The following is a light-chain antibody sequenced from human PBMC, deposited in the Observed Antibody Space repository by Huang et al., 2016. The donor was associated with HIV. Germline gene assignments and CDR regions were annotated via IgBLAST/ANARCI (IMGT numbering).Light chain of an antibody. Sequence: DIQMTQSPSSLSASVGDRVTITCRTSQSISGFLNWYQQKPGKAPNLLIHGASSLQSGVPLRFSGSGSGTDFTLTISSLQPEDFATYYCQQSYSTPYTFGQGTKLQIK. CDR3: QQSYSTPYT. J-gene: IGKJ2*01. CDR1: QSISGF. V-gene: IGKV1-39*01. CDR2: GAS.